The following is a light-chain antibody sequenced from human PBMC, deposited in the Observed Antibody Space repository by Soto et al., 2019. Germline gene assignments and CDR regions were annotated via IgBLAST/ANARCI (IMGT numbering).Light chain of an antibody. CDR3: QQTYDSLVS. J-gene: IGKJ4*01. CDR1: QSISSW. CDR2: KAS. V-gene: IGKV1-5*03. Sequence: DIQMTQSPSTLSASVGDRVTITCRASQSISSWLAWYQQKPGKAPKLLIYKASSLESGVPSRFSGSGSGTEFTLTISSLQPDDFATYYCQQTYDSLVSFGGGTKVDIK.